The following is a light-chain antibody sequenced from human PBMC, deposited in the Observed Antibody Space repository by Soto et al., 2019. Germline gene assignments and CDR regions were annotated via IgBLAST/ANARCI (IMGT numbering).Light chain of an antibody. CDR1: QNVLYSSNNKNY. J-gene: IGKJ5*01. V-gene: IGKV4-1*01. CDR2: WAS. CDR3: QQYYSSPVT. Sequence: DIVMTQSPDSLAVSLGARATINCKSSQNVLYSSNNKNYLAWYQQKPGQPPKLLIYWASTRESGVPDRFSGSGSGTDFTLTISSLQAEDVAVYYCQQYYSSPVTFGQGTRLEI.